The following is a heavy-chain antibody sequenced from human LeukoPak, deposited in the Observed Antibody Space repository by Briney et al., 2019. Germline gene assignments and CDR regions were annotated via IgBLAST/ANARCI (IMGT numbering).Heavy chain of an antibody. CDR3: ARDFRYCSSTSCYEGYCFDY. Sequence: GGSLRLSCAASGSTFSSYWMSWVRQAPGKGLEWVANIKQDGSEKYYVDSVKGRFTISRDNAKNSLYLQMNSLRAEDTAVYYCARDFRYCSSTSCYEGYCFDYWGQGTLVTVFS. CDR1: GSTFSSYW. D-gene: IGHD2-2*01. V-gene: IGHV3-7*03. CDR2: IKQDGSEK. J-gene: IGHJ4*02.